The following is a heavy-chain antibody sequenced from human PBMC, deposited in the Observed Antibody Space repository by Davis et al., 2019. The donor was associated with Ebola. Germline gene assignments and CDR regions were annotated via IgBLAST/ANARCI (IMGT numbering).Heavy chain of an antibody. V-gene: IGHV3-23*01. Sequence: PGGSLRLSCAGSGFTFSTYAMTWVRQAPGKGLEWVSRISGSGGDPHYADSVKGRFTISRDNSKNTLYLQMNSLRAEDTAVYYCNDYGSSGLFDSWGQGTLVTVSS. CDR2: ISGSGGDP. D-gene: IGHD4-17*01. CDR3: NDYGSSGLFDS. J-gene: IGHJ5*01. CDR1: GFTFSTYA.